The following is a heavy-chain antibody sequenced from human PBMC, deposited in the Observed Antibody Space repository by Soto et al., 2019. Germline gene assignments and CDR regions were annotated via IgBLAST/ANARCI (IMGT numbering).Heavy chain of an antibody. CDR1: GFTFSSYA. CDR3: ARSVRGVVNTGIDY. V-gene: IGHV3-30*04. CDR2: ISFDGSSE. Sequence: VQLVESGGGLVKPGGSLRLSCAASGFTFSSYAMYWVRQAPGKGLEWVALISFDGSSEYYADSVKGRFTISRDNSKDTLYLQMNSLRAEDTAVFYCARSVRGVVNTGIDYWGQGTLVTVSS. D-gene: IGHD3-10*01. J-gene: IGHJ4*02.